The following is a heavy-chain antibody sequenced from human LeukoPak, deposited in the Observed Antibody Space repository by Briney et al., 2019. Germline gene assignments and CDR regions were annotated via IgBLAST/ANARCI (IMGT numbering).Heavy chain of an antibody. CDR2: ISAYNGNT. J-gene: IGHJ6*02. V-gene: IGHV1-18*01. CDR3: ARDLYSSSWYHYYYGMDV. CDR1: GYTFISYG. D-gene: IGHD6-13*01. Sequence: GASVKVSCKASGYTFISYGISWVRQAPGQGLEWMGWISAYNGNTNYAQKLQGRVTMTTDTSTSTAYMELRSLRSDDTAVYYCARDLYSSSWYHYYYGMDVWGQGATVTVSS.